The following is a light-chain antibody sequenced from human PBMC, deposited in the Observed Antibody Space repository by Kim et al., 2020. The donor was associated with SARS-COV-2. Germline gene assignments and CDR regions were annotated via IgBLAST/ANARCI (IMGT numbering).Light chain of an antibody. Sequence: QSALTQPRSVSGSPGQSVTISCTGTSSDVGGYDYVSWYQQHPGKAPKLMIYNVSKRPSGVPDRFSGSKSGNTASVTISGLQAEDEADYYCCSYVGIFSEVFGGGTQLTVL. CDR3: CSYVGIFSEV. CDR2: NVS. CDR1: SSDVGGYDY. J-gene: IGLJ2*01. V-gene: IGLV2-11*01.